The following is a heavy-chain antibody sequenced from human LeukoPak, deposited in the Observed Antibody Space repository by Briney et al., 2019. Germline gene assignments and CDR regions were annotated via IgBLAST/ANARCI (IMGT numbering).Heavy chain of an antibody. D-gene: IGHD6-19*01. J-gene: IGHJ1*01. CDR3: ARVSEDYSSGWYEEYFQY. V-gene: IGHV3-33*08. CDR1: GFTFSRYG. CDR2: IWYDGSKK. Sequence: AGRSLRLSCAASGFTFSRYGMHWVRQAPGKGLEWEAVIWYDGSKKNYADSVKGRFTISRDNSKNTLNLQMTSLRAEDTAVYYCARVSEDYSSGWYEEYFQYWGQGTLVIVSS.